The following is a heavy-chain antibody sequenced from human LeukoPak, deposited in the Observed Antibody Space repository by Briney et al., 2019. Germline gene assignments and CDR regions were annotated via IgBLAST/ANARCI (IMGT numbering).Heavy chain of an antibody. J-gene: IGHJ4*02. Sequence: ETLSLTCTVSGGSISSYYWSWIRQPPGKGLEWVSTISGRGVTTYYADSVKGRFAISSDSSKNTVYLQMNSLRAEDTAVYFCAKDGDSENVRGYMGDWGQGTLVTVSS. CDR1: GGSISSYY. D-gene: IGHD3-10*02. V-gene: IGHV3-23*01. CDR3: AKDGDSENVRGYMGD. CDR2: ISGRGVTT.